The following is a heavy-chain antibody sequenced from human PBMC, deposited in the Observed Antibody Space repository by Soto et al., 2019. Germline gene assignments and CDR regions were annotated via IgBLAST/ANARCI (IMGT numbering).Heavy chain of an antibody. CDR2: IRSKANSYAT. J-gene: IGHJ4*02. D-gene: IGHD6-6*01. CDR3: TRLHSSSSGY. V-gene: IGHV3-73*01. Sequence: ASVKVSCAASGFTFSGSAMHWVRQASGKGLEWVGRIRSKANSYATAYAASVKGRFTISRDDSKNTAYLQMNGLKTEDTAVYYCTRLHSSSSGYWGQGTLVTVSS. CDR1: GFTFSGSA.